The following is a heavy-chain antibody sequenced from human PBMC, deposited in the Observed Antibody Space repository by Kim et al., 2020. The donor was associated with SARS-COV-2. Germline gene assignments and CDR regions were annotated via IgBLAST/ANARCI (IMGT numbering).Heavy chain of an antibody. CDR1: GFMFSSHA. Sequence: GGSLRLSCAASGFMFSSHAMTWVRQAPGKELERVAIISAGGHSIYYADSVKGRFTVSRDNSKNTLYLQMNSLRAADTAMYFCAKDQSGDYYYYSGMDVWG. J-gene: IGHJ6*01. CDR2: ISAGGHSI. V-gene: IGHV3-23*01. D-gene: IGHD1-26*01. CDR3: AKDQSGDYYYYSGMDV.